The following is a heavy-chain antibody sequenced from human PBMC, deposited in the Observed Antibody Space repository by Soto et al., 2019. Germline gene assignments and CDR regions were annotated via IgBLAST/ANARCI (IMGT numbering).Heavy chain of an antibody. CDR2: ISPYNGNA. Sequence: ASVKVSCKTSGYAFSNYAISWVRQAPGQGLEWMGWISPYNGNANYTEKFQGRVSVTTDTSTTTAYMELTSLTSDDTAIYYCARAISLIMEAPAYWGQGTLVTVTS. J-gene: IGHJ4*02. D-gene: IGHD2-8*01. CDR1: GYAFSNYA. V-gene: IGHV1-18*04. CDR3: ARAISLIMEAPAY.